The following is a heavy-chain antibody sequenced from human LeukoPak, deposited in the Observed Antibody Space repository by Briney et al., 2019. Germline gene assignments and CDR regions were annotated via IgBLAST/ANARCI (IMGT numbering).Heavy chain of an antibody. CDR1: GGSFSGYY. CDR3: ARGLRRFYGSGSYQDY. Sequence: SETLSLTCAVYGGSFSGYYWSWIRQPPGKELEWIGEINHSGSTNYNPSLKSRVTISVDTSKNQFSLKLSSVTAADTAVYYCARGLRRFYGSGSYQDYWGQGTPVTVSS. J-gene: IGHJ4*02. D-gene: IGHD3-10*01. CDR2: INHSGST. V-gene: IGHV4-34*01.